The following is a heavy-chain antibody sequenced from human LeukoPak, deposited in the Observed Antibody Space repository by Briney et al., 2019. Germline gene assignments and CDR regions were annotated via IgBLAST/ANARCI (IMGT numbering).Heavy chain of an antibody. CDR2: IYHSGST. CDR1: GYSISSGYY. Sequence: LETLSLTCAVSGYSISSGYYWGWIRQPPEKGLEWIGSIYHSGSTYYNPSLKSRVTISVDTSKNQFSLKLSSVTAADTAVYYCAVSTDDYGDPISFDYWGQGTLVTVSS. D-gene: IGHD4-17*01. CDR3: AVSTDDYGDPISFDY. J-gene: IGHJ4*02. V-gene: IGHV4-38-2*01.